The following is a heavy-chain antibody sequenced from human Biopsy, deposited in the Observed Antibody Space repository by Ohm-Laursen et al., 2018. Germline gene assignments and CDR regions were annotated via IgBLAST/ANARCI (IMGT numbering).Heavy chain of an antibody. CDR3: ARAGVGSDGTDSYYYGMDV. J-gene: IGHJ6*02. V-gene: IGHV1-46*01. Sequence: APVKVPCKASGNTFATYHIHWVRQAPGQGLEWMGVISPSGATTSFSQKFQGRITMTRDTSTGTVYMDLNSLGSEDTAVYYCARAGVGSDGTDSYYYGMDVWGPGTTVTVSS. CDR2: ISPSGATT. CDR1: GNTFATYH. D-gene: IGHD5-24*01.